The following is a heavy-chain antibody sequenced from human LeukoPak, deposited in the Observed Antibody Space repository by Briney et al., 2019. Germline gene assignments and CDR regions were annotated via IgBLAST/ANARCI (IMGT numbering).Heavy chain of an antibody. D-gene: IGHD6-19*01. CDR2: IRSKANSYAT. V-gene: IGHV3-73*01. CDR1: GFTFSGSA. CDR3: TRRAGSSGWPFDY. Sequence: GGSLRLSCAASGFTFSGSAMHWVRQASGKGLEWVGRIRSKANSYATAYAASVKGRFTISRDDSRNTAYLQMNSLKTEDTAVYYCTRRAGSSGWPFDYWGQGTLVTVSS. J-gene: IGHJ4*02.